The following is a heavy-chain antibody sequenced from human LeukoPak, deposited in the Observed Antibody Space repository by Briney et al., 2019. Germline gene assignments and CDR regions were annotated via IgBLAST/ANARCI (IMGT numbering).Heavy chain of an antibody. CDR2: IYTGGST. D-gene: IGHD2-21*01. Sequence: GGSLRLSCAASGFTVSSNYMSWVRQAPGKGLEWVSVIYTGGSTYYAGSVKGRFTISRDNSKNTLYLQMNSLRVDDTAMYYCARDSYGGYWGQGTLVTVSS. V-gene: IGHV3-53*01. CDR3: ARDSYGGY. CDR1: GFTVSSNY. J-gene: IGHJ4*02.